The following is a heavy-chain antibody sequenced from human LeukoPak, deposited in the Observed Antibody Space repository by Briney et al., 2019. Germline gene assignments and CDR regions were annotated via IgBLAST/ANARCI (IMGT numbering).Heavy chain of an antibody. V-gene: IGHV3-23*01. CDR2: ISGSGDST. CDR3: AKEESYYGSGSTGSYYYFMDV. Sequence: PGGSLRLSCAASGFTFRSYAVSWVRQAPGKGLEWGSAISGSGDSTYYADSVKGRFTISRDNSENTVYVQMNSLRVEDTAVYYCAKEESYYGSGSTGSYYYFMDVWGKGTTVTVSS. J-gene: IGHJ6*03. CDR1: GFTFRSYA. D-gene: IGHD3-10*01.